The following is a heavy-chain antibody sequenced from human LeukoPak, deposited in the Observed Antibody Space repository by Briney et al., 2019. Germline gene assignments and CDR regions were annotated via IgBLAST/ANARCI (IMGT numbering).Heavy chain of an antibody. J-gene: IGHJ5*02. CDR2: IYYSGST. CDR3: VMYGSGSYQDWFDP. CDR1: GGSISSSSYY. D-gene: IGHD3-10*01. Sequence: SETLSLTCTVSGGSISSSSYYWGWIRQPPGKGLEWIGSIYYSGSTYYNPSLKSRVTISVDTSKNQFSLKLSSVTAADTAVCYCVMYGSGSYQDWFDPWGQGTLVTVSS. V-gene: IGHV4-39*07.